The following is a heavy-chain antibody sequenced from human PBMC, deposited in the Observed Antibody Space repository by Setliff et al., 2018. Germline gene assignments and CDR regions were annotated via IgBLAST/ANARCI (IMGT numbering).Heavy chain of an antibody. D-gene: IGHD5-12*01. Sequence: GSLRLSCAASGFTFSSSAMAWVRQAPGKGLEWVSAISSTITSTYYADSVKGRFTISRDNSKNTLYLQMNSLRAEDTAVYYCAKEVTATPDIWGQGTMVTVSS. CDR1: GFTFSSSA. V-gene: IGHV3-23*01. J-gene: IGHJ3*02. CDR3: AKEVTATPDI. CDR2: ISSTITST.